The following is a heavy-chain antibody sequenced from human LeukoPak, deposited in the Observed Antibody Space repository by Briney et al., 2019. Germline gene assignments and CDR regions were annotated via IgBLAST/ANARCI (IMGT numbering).Heavy chain of an antibody. V-gene: IGHV3-23*01. J-gene: IGHJ4*02. Sequence: GGSLRLSCAASGFTFSSFAMSWVRQAPGKGLEWVSAISGGGGSTYYADSVKGRFAISRDNSKNTLYLQMNSLRAEDTAVYSCATALSGVAATSIAYWGEGKLVTVSS. D-gene: IGHD2-15*01. CDR1: GFTFSSFA. CDR2: ISGGGGST. CDR3: ATALSGVAATSIAY.